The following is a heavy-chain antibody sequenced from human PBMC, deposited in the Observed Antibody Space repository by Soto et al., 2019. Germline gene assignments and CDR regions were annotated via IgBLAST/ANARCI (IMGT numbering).Heavy chain of an antibody. Sequence: ASVKVSCKASGYTFTSYDINWVRQATGQGLEWMGWMNPNSGNTGYAQKFQGRVTMTRNNSISTAYMELSSLRSEDTAVYYCARVYCSGGSCYSESDYWGQGTLVTVSS. CDR1: GYTFTSYD. J-gene: IGHJ4*02. V-gene: IGHV1-8*01. CDR2: MNPNSGNT. CDR3: ARVYCSGGSCYSESDY. D-gene: IGHD2-15*01.